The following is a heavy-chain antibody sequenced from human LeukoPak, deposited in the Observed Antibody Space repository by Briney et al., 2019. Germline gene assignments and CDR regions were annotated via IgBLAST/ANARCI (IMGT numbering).Heavy chain of an antibody. Sequence: SETLSLTCTVSGGSISSYYWSWIRQPPGKGLEWIGYIYYSGSTNYNPSLKSRVTISVDTSKNQFSLKLSSVTAADTAVYYCARDGYNRYGAYYYYYYVDVWGKGTTVTVSS. J-gene: IGHJ6*03. CDR3: ARDGYNRYGAYYYYYYVDV. CDR2: IYYSGST. V-gene: IGHV4-59*01. CDR1: GGSISSYY. D-gene: IGHD5-24*01.